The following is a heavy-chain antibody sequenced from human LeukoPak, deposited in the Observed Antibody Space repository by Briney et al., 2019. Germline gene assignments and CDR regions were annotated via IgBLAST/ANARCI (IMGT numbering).Heavy chain of an antibody. CDR3: ASAINSGSRETIYYYYYYMDV. V-gene: IGHV3-7*01. D-gene: IGHD4-23*01. J-gene: IGHJ6*03. CDR2: IKQVGSEK. CDR1: GFTFSSYW. Sequence: GGSLRLSCAASGFTFSSYWMSWVRQAPGKGLEWVANIKQVGSEKYYVDSVKGRFTISRDNAKNSLYLQMNSLRAEDTAVYYCASAINSGSRETIYYYYYYMDVWGKGTTVTVSS.